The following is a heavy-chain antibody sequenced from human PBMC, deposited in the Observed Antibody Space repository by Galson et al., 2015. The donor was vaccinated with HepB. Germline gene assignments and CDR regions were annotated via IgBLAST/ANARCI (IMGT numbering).Heavy chain of an antibody. CDR3: AKDLRGFYDILTGDAFDI. CDR1: GFTFSSYG. CDR2: ISYDGSNK. V-gene: IGHV3-30*18. J-gene: IGHJ3*02. Sequence: SLRLSCAASGFTFSSYGMHWVRQAPGKGLEWVAVISYDGSNKYYADSVKGRFTISRDNSKNTLYLQMNSLRAEDTAVYYCAKDLRGFYDILTGDAFDIWGQGTMVTVSS. D-gene: IGHD3-9*01.